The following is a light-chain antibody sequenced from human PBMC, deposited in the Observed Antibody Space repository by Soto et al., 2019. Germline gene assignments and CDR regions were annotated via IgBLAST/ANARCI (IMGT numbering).Light chain of an antibody. Sequence: QAPLPQPPSASGTPGQRFTIPCSGSSSNIGSNTVNWYQQLPVTAPKLLMYSNNHRPSVVPDRFSGSKSGTSASLAISGLQSEDEADYYCAAWDDSLNGFYVFGTGTKVTVL. J-gene: IGLJ1*01. V-gene: IGLV1-44*01. CDR3: AAWDDSLNGFYV. CDR1: SSNIGSNT. CDR2: SNN.